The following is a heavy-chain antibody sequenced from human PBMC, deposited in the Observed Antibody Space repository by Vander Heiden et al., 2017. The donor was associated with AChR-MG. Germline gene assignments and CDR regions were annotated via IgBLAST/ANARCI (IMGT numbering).Heavy chain of an antibody. CDR3: ARVQNYYYGMDV. CDR1: GFTFSSYS. V-gene: IGHV3-21*01. D-gene: IGHD1-1*01. J-gene: IGHJ6*02. CDR2: ISSSSSYI. Sequence: EVQLVESGGGLVKPGGSLRLSCAASGFTFSSYSMNWVRQAPGKGLEWVSSISSSSSYIYYADSVKGRFTISRDNAKNSLYLQMNSLRAEDTAVYYCARVQNYYYGMDVWGQGTTVTVSS.